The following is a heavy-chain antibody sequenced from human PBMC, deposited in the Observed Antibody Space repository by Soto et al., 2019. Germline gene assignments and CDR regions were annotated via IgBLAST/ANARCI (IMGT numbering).Heavy chain of an antibody. CDR1: GGTFSSYA. CDR3: ARDGIAARPIAWFDP. V-gene: IGHV1-69*12. CDR2: ITPIFGAA. D-gene: IGHD6-6*01. J-gene: IGHJ5*02. Sequence: QVQLVQSGAEVKKPGSSVKVSCKASGGTFSSYAIRWVRQAPGQGLEWMGGITPIFGAADYAQKFQGRVTSTAEESMSKAYMELSSLRSEDTAVYYCARDGIAARPIAWFDPWGQGTLVTVSS.